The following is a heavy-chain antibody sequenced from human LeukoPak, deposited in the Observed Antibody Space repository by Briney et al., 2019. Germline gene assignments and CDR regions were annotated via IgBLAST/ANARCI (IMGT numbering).Heavy chain of an antibody. J-gene: IGHJ3*02. CDR1: GGSISSSSYY. V-gene: IGHV4-39*01. CDR2: IYYSGST. D-gene: IGHD4-23*01. Sequence: SETPSLTCAVSGGSISSSSYYWGWIRQPPGKGLEWIGSIYYSGSTYYNPSLKSRVTISVDTSKNQFSLKLSSVTAADTAVYYCARLRTTVVIRRTPDAFDIWGQGTMVTVSS. CDR3: ARLRTTVVIRRTPDAFDI.